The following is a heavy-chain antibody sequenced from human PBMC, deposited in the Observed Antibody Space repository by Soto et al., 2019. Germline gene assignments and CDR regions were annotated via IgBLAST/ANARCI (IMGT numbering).Heavy chain of an antibody. Sequence: QLQLQESGSGLVKPSQTLSLTCAVSGGSISSCGYSWSSIRQPPGKGLEWIGYIYHSGSTYYKPSRKSRLTLSVDRSKKLFSLRLSSVTAADKAVYYCAIWWMYATRFDPWGQGTLVTVSS. V-gene: IGHV4-30-2*01. CDR1: GGSISSCGYS. D-gene: IGHD2-8*01. CDR3: AIWWMYATRFDP. CDR2: IYHSGST. J-gene: IGHJ5*02.